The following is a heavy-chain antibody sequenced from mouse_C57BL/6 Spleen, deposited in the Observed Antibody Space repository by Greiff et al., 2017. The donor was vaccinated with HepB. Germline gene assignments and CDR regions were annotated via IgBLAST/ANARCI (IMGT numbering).Heavy chain of an antibody. CDR1: GYAFTNYL. D-gene: IGHD1-1*01. V-gene: IGHV1-54*01. J-gene: IGHJ1*03. CDR3: AMYYGSSYWYFDV. Sequence: QVQLQESGAELVRPGTSVKVSCKASGYAFTNYLIEWVKQRPGQGLEWIGVINPGSGGTNYNEKFKGKATLTADKSSSTAYMQLSSLTSEDSAVYFCAMYYGSSYWYFDVWGTGTTVTVSS. CDR2: INPGSGGT.